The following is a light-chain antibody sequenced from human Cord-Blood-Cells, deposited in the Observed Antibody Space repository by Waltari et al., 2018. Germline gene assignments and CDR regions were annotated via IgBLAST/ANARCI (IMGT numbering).Light chain of an antibody. V-gene: IGKV4-1*01. Sequence: DIVMTQSPDSLAVSLGERATIHCKSSQSVLYSSNNKNYLAWYQQKPGQPPKLLIYWASTRESGVPDRFSGSGSGTDFTLTSSSLQAEDVAVYYCQQYYSTPRTFGGGTKVEIK. CDR3: QQYYSTPRT. CDR2: WAS. J-gene: IGKJ4*01. CDR1: QSVLYSSNNKNY.